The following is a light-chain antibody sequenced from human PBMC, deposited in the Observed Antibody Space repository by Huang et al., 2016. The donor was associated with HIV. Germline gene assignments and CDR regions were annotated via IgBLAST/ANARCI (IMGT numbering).Light chain of an antibody. Sequence: EIVLTQSPGTLSWSPGERATLSCRASQSGSSSYLAWYQQKPGQAPRLLIYGASSRATGIPDRFSGSGSWTDLTLTISRLEPEDFAVYYCQQYGSSPLTFGGGTKVEIK. CDR3: QQYGSSPLT. CDR1: QSGSSSY. J-gene: IGKJ4*01. CDR2: GAS. V-gene: IGKV3-20*01.